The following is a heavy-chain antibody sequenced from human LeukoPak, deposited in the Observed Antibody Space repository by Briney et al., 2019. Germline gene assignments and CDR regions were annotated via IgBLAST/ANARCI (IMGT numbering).Heavy chain of an antibody. CDR1: GGSFSGYY. Sequence: SETLSLTCAVYGGSFSGYYWNWIRQPPGKGLEWIGEINHSGSTNYNPSLESRVTISVDTSKNQFSLNLKSVTAADTAVYYCARDGYNPVAFDIWGQGTMVTVSS. CDR3: ARDGYNPVAFDI. J-gene: IGHJ3*02. D-gene: IGHD5-24*01. V-gene: IGHV4-34*01. CDR2: INHSGST.